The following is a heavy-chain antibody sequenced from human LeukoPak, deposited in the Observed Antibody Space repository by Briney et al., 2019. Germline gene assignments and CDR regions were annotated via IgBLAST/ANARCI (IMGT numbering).Heavy chain of an antibody. J-gene: IGHJ6*02. D-gene: IGHD1-26*01. V-gene: IGHV1-3*01. CDR3: ARDHGYSGSYLGNYYYGMDV. Sequence: ASVKFSCKASGYTFTSYAMHWVRQAPGQRLEWMGWINAGNGNTKYSQKFQGRVTITRDTSASTAYMELSSLRSEDTAVYYCARDHGYSGSYLGNYYYGMDVWGQGTTVTVSS. CDR2: INAGNGNT. CDR1: GYTFTSYA.